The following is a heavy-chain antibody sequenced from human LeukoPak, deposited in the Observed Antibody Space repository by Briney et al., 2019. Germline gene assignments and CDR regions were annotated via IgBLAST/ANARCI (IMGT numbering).Heavy chain of an antibody. V-gene: IGHV4-38-2*01. CDR2: IYHSGST. Sequence: PSETLSLTCAVSGYSISSGYYWGWIRQPPGRGLEWIGSIYHSGSTYYNPSLKTRVTISVDTSNNQFSLRLNSVTAADTAVYYCARHEGYSYGRPESWGQGTLVTVSS. D-gene: IGHD5-18*01. J-gene: IGHJ5*02. CDR3: ARHEGYSYGRPES. CDR1: GYSISSGYY.